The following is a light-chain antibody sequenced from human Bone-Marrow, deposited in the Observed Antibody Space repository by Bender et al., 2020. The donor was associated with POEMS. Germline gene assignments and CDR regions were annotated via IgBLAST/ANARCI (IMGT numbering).Light chain of an antibody. Sequence: QSVLTQPPSASGTPGQSGITSCSGSSSNIGTNTVNWYQHLPGTAPRLVVYSNYQRPSGVPARFSGSKSGTSASLAISDIQSEDEGDYYCSSWDDSLSGWVFGGGTKLTVL. CDR3: SSWDDSLSGWV. J-gene: IGLJ3*02. CDR1: SSNIGTNT. CDR2: SNY. V-gene: IGLV1-44*01.